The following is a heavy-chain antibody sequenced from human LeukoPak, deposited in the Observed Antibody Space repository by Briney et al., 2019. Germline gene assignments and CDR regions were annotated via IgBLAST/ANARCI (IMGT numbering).Heavy chain of an antibody. CDR2: VYSSGST. V-gene: IGHV4-4*07. D-gene: IGHD3-9*01. CDR1: GGAISGYY. CDR3: ARYFDWPWAFDI. Sequence: SETLSLTCTVSGGAISGYYWSWIRQPAGKGLEWLGRVYSSGSTNYNPSLKSRVTISVDTSKNQFSLRLSSVTAADTAVYYCARYFDWPWAFDIWGQGTKVTVSS. J-gene: IGHJ3*02.